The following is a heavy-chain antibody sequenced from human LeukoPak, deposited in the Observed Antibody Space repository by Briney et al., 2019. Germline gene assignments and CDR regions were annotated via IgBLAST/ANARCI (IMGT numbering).Heavy chain of an antibody. J-gene: IGHJ3*02. CDR1: GFTFDDYA. V-gene: IGHV3-9*01. CDR2: ISWNSGSI. CDR3: AKGGFRNAFDI. Sequence: PGGSLRLSCAASGFTFDDYAMHWVRQAPGKGLEWVSGISWNSGSIGYADSVKGRFTISRDNAKNSLYLQMNSLRAEDTAVYYCAKGGFRNAFDIWGQGTMVTVSS. D-gene: IGHD3-16*01.